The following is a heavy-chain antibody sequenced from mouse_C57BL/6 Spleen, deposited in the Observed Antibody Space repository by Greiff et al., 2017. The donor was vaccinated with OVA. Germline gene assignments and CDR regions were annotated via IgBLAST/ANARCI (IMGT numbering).Heavy chain of an antibody. J-gene: IGHJ2*01. CDR3: ARHYFDD. V-gene: IGHV5-17*01. Sequence: EVHLVESGGGLVKPGGSLKLSCAASGFTFSDYGMHWVRQAPEKGLEWVAYISSGSSTIYYADTVKGRFTISRDNAKNTQCLQRTSLWSEDTAMYYCARHYFDDWGQGTTLTVSS. CDR2: ISSGSSTI. CDR1: GFTFSDYG.